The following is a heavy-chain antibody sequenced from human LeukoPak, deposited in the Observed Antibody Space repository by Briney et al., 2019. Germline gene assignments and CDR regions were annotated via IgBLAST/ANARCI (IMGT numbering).Heavy chain of an antibody. V-gene: IGHV3-23*01. J-gene: IGHJ4*02. Sequence: GGSLRLSCAASGFTFSSYGMSWVRQAPGKGLEWVSAISGSGGSTYYADSVKGRFTISRDNSKNTLYLQMNSLRAEDTAVYYCARDLTYGDYDYWGQGTLVTVSS. D-gene: IGHD4-17*01. CDR1: GFTFSSYG. CDR3: ARDLTYGDYDY. CDR2: ISGSGGST.